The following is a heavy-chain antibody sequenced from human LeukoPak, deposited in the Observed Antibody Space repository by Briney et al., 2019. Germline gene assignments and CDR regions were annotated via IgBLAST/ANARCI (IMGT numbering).Heavy chain of an antibody. CDR3: ASKLTIFGVVAWGNWFDP. CDR2: FDPEDGET. D-gene: IGHD3-3*01. Sequence: ASVKVSCKVSGYTLTELSMHWVRQAPGKGLEWMGGFDPEDGETIYAQKFQGRVTMTEDTSTDTAYMELSSLRSEDTAAYYCASKLTIFGVVAWGNWFDPWGQGTLVTVSS. V-gene: IGHV1-24*01. CDR1: GYTLTELS. J-gene: IGHJ5*02.